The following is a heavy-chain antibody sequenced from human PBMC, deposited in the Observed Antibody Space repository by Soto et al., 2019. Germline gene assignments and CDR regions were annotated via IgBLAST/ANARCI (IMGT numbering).Heavy chain of an antibody. V-gene: IGHV4-30-2*01. CDR1: GGSLSSSAYS. CDR3: ARELLFYDSDGFSWEDAFDI. J-gene: IGHJ3*02. D-gene: IGHD3-22*01. CDR2: IYQSGST. Sequence: PSETLSLTCAVSGGSLSSSAYSWSWIRQPPGKGLEWIGFIYQSGSTYYNPSLKSRVTMSLDRPKNQFSLKLSSVTAADTAVYYCARELLFYDSDGFSWEDAFDIWGQGTMVTVSS.